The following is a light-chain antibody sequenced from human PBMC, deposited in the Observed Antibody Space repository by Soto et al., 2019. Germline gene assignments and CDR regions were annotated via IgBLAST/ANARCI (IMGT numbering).Light chain of an antibody. CDR1: QSVSNY. CDR2: DAS. CDR3: QRRDDNPT. V-gene: IGKV1-39*01. J-gene: IGKJ1*01. Sequence: SRVDSVGGRVTNNCRASQSVSNYLHWYQQKPGKAPNLLIYDASSLQSGVPSRFSGSGSGTDFTLTISSLRREDFATYDGQRRDDNPTYGEGTKVDIK.